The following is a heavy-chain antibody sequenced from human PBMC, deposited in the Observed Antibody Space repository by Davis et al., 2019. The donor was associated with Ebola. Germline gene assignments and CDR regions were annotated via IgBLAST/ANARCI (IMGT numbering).Heavy chain of an antibody. D-gene: IGHD3-16*01. J-gene: IGHJ4*02. CDR3: ARVGASTGGELDY. V-gene: IGHV4-59*01. CDR2: IYYSGST. Sequence: MPSETLSLTCTVSGGSISSYYWSWIRQPPGKGLEWIGYIYYSGSTNYNPSLKSRVTISIDTSKNQFSLTLTSVTAADTAIYYCARVGASTGGELDYWGQGTLVTVSS. CDR1: GGSISSYY.